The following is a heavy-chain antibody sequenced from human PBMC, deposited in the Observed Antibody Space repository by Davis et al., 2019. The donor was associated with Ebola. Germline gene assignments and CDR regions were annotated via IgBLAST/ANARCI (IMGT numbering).Heavy chain of an antibody. J-gene: IGHJ4*02. CDR3: ARDVSVRSVGAPSRFYY. D-gene: IGHD1-26*01. Sequence: SVKVSCKASGYTFTSYGISWVRQAPGQGLEWMGGIIPIFGTANYAQKFQGRVTITADESTSTAYMELRSLRSDDTAVYYCARDVSVRSVGAPSRFYYWGQGTLVTVSS. V-gene: IGHV1-69*13. CDR1: GYTFTSYG. CDR2: IIPIFGTA.